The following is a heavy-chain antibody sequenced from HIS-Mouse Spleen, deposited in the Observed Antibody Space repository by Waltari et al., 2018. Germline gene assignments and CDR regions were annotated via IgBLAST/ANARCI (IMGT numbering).Heavy chain of an antibody. CDR3: AREIPYSSSWYDWYFDL. Sequence: QLQLQESGPGLVKPSETLSLTCTVSGGSISSSSYYWGWIRQPPGKELEWIGSIYYSGSTYSSPSLKSRVTISVDTSKNQFSLKLSSVTAADTAVYYCAREIPYSSSWYDWYFDLWGRGTLVTVSS. J-gene: IGHJ2*01. D-gene: IGHD6-13*01. CDR1: GGSISSSSYY. CDR2: IYYSGST. V-gene: IGHV4-39*07.